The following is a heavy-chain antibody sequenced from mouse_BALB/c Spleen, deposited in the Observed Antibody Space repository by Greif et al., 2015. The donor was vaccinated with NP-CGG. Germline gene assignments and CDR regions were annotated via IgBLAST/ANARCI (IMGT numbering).Heavy chain of an antibody. Sequence: VQLQQPGAELVRPGALVKLSCKASGFNIKDYYMHWVKQRPEQGLEWIGWIDPENGNTICDPKFQGKASITADTSSNTAYLQLSSLTSEDTAVYYCASWGYFDYWGQGTTLTVSS. V-gene: IGHV14-1*02. CDR2: IDPENGNT. CDR3: ASWGYFDY. CDR1: GFNIKDYY. J-gene: IGHJ2*01.